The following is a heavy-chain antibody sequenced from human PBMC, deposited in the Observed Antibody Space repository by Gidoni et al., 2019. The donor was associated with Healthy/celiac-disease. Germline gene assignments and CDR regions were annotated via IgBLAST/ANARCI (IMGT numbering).Heavy chain of an antibody. CDR3: TRRVATTDIYYYYGMDV. CDR2: IRSKAYGGTT. J-gene: IGHJ6*02. CDR1: GFTFGDYA. Sequence: EVQLVESGGGLVQPGRSLRLSCTASGFTFGDYAMSWFRQAPGKGLEWVGFIRSKAYGGTTEYAASVKGRFTISRDDSKSIAYLQMNSLKTEDTAVYYCTRRVATTDIYYYYGMDVWGQGTTVTVSS. V-gene: IGHV3-49*03. D-gene: IGHD5-12*01.